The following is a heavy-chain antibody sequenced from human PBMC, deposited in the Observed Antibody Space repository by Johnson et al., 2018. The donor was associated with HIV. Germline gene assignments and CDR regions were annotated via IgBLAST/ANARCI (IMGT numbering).Heavy chain of an antibody. D-gene: IGHD2-2*01. CDR2: LYSDGRT. CDR3: ARRCSSSSCSHGAFDI. Sequence: VQLVESGGDLIQPGGSLRLSCAASGFTVSSTYMSWVRQAPGKGLEWLSVLYSDGRTFYADSVKGRFTTSRDSSKNTPFLHMNSLRAEDTAMYYCARRCSSSSCSHGAFDIWGQGTVVTVSS. CDR1: GFTVSSTY. J-gene: IGHJ3*02. V-gene: IGHV3-53*01.